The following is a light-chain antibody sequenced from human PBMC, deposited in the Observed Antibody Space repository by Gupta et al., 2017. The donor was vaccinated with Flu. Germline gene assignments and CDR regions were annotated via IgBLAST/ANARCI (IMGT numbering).Light chain of an antibody. CDR2: EGS. CDR1: SSDVGSYNL. CDR3: CSYAGSSTRV. Sequence: SALTQPASVSGSPGQSITISCTGTSSDVGSYNLVSWYQQHPGKATKLMIYEGSKRPAVVSSLFSGSKSGNTASLTISAREAEDAADYYCCSYAGSSTRVFGGGTKLTVL. V-gene: IGLV2-23*01. J-gene: IGLJ3*02.